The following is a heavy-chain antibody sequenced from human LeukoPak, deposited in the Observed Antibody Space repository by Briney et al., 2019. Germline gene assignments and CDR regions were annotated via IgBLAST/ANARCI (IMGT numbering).Heavy chain of an antibody. V-gene: IGHV4-34*01. J-gene: IGHJ4*02. CDR1: GGSFSGYY. CDR2: ISHSGST. CDR3: ARVPGVYGDYGNDY. Sequence: SETLSLTCAVYGGSFSGYYWSWIRQPPGKGLEWIGEISHSGSTNYNPSLKSRVTISVDTSKNQFSLKLSSVTAADTAVYYCARVPGVYGDYGNDYWGQGTLVTVSS. D-gene: IGHD4-17*01.